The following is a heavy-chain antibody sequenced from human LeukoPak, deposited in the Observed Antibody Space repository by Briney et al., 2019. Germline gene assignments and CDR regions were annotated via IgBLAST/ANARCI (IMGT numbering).Heavy chain of an antibody. CDR1: GGSISSSSYH. CDR2: IYYSGTR. CDR3: ASTKEYGSGSYSIDD. V-gene: IGHV4-39*01. Sequence: PSETLSLTCTVSGGSISSSSYHWVWIRHPPGKGLEWIGTIYYSGTRYHNPSLKSRVTISVDTSKNQFSLKLTSVTAADTAVYYCASTKEYGSGSYSIDDWGQGTLVTVSS. D-gene: IGHD3-10*01. J-gene: IGHJ4*02.